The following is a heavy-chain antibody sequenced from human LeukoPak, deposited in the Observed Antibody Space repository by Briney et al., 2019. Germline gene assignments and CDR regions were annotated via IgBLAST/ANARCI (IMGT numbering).Heavy chain of an antibody. Sequence: PGGSLRLSCEVSGFTFTDYWMNWVRQAPGKGPEWVASIRQDGSEKTYVDSVKGRFTISRDNTKNSLYLQLNGLRAEDTAVYYCARDGTAAGLYFDLWGQGTLVTVSS. CDR1: GFTFTDYW. CDR2: IRQDGSEK. J-gene: IGHJ4*01. D-gene: IGHD6-13*01. V-gene: IGHV3-7*01. CDR3: ARDGTAAGLYFDL.